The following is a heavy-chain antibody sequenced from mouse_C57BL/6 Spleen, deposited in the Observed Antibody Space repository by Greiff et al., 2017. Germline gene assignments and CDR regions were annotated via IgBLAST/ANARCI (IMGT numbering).Heavy chain of an antibody. CDR1: GYTFTSYW. J-gene: IGHJ4*01. V-gene: IGHV1-55*01. D-gene: IGHD1-1*01. CDR3: ARDGYYYGSSLYAMDY. CDR2: IYPGSGST. Sequence: QVQLQQPGAELVKPGASVKMSCKASGYTFTSYWITWVKQRPGQGLEWIGDIYPGSGSTNYNEKFKSKATLTVDTSSSTAYMQLSSLTSEDSVVYYCARDGYYYGSSLYAMDYWGQGTSVTVSS.